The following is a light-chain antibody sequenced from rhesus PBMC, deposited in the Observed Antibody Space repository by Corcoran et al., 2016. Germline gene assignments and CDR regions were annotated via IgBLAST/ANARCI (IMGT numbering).Light chain of an antibody. CDR2: YAS. Sequence: ETVMMQSPATLSLSPGERATLSCRASQSVGSTLDWYQQKPGQAPRLLIYYASSRATGIPDRFSGSGYGTECTRTISSLEPEDVGIYYCQKYNDWPYSFGQGTKMEIK. CDR1: QSVGST. V-gene: IGKV3-42*02. J-gene: IGKJ2*01. CDR3: QKYNDWPYS.